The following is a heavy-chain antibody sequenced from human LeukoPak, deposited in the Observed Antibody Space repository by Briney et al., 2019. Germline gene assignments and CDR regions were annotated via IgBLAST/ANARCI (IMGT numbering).Heavy chain of an antibody. D-gene: IGHD3-10*01. CDR3: ARYAGDYYGSGSYRAFDI. CDR2: ISSNSDYI. J-gene: IGHJ3*02. V-gene: IGHV3-21*01. Sequence: PGGSLRLSCAASGFTFSSYHINWVRQAPGKGLEWVSSISSNSDYIYYADSVKGRFTISRDNAKNSLYLQMNSLRAEDTAVYYCARYAGDYYGSGSYRAFDIWGQGTMVTVSS. CDR1: GFTFSSYH.